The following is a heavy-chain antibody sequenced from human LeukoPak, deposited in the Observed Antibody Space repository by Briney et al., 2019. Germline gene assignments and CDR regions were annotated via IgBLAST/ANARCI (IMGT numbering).Heavy chain of an antibody. J-gene: IGHJ5*02. CDR3: AKCTGYSSGWYSPES. V-gene: IGHV3-23*01. D-gene: IGHD6-19*01. CDR1: GFISNDYA. Sequence: GGSLRLSCVASGFISNDYAMSWVRQAPGKGLEWVSVISGSGRHTFYVDSVKGRFTISRDDSKNTLYLQMNSLRADDTAVDYCAKCTGYSSGWYSPESWGQGTLVTVSS. CDR2: ISGSGRHT.